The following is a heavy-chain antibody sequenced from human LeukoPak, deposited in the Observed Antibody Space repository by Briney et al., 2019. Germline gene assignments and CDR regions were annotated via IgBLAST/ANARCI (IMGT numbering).Heavy chain of an antibody. Sequence: GGSLRLSCAASGFTFSSYVMYWVRQAPGKGLDWVALISYDGSDIYYADSVKGRFTISRDNSKNTLYLQVHSLRPEDTAVYYCAREYTQTTMAPYFDYWGQGTLVTVSS. V-gene: IGHV3-30*04. CDR2: ISYDGSDI. D-gene: IGHD5-18*01. J-gene: IGHJ4*02. CDR3: AREYTQTTMAPYFDY. CDR1: GFTFSSYV.